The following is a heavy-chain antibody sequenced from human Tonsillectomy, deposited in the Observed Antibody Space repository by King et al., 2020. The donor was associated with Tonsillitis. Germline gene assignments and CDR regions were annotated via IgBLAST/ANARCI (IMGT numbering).Heavy chain of an antibody. Sequence: VQLVESGGGLVQPGGSLRLSCAASGFTFSSYAMSWVRQAPGKGLEWVSTISGSGGSTYYADSVKGRFTISRDSSNNTLYLQMNSLRAEDTAVYYCAKDHRTTVTTQLRRGWDDYWGQGTLVTVSS. V-gene: IGHV3-23*04. J-gene: IGHJ4*02. CDR2: ISGSGGST. CDR3: AKDHRTTVTTQLRRGWDDY. D-gene: IGHD4-11*01. CDR1: GFTFSSYA.